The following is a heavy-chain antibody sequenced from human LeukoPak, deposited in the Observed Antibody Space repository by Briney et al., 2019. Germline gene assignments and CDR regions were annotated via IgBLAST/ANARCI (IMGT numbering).Heavy chain of an antibody. J-gene: IGHJ5*02. CDR1: GGSISSYY. Sequence: SETLSLACTVSGGSISSYYWSWIRQPAGKGLEWIGRIYTSGSTNYNPSLKSRVTMSVDTSRNQFSLKLSSVTAADTAVYYCAREVAGRITMVRGVISARWFDPWGQGTLVTVSS. CDR2: IYTSGST. V-gene: IGHV4-4*07. D-gene: IGHD3-10*01. CDR3: AREVAGRITMVRGVISARWFDP.